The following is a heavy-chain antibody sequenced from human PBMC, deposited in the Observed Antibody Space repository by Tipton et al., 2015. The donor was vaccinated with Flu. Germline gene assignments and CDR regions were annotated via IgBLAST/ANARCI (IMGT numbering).Heavy chain of an antibody. CDR2: IKQDGSKE. Sequence: FLRLSCAASGFTFSSYWMSWVRQAPGKGLEWVANIKQDGSKENYVDSVRGRFTISRDNAKNSLYLQMNSLRVDDTAVYFCVKMPDFDYWGQGTLVTVSS. CDR1: GFTFSSYW. CDR3: VKMPDFDY. J-gene: IGHJ4*02. D-gene: IGHD1-14*01. V-gene: IGHV3-7*01.